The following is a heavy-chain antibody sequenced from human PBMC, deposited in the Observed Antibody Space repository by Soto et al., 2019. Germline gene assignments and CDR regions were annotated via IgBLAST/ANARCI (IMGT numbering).Heavy chain of an antibody. D-gene: IGHD1-26*01. CDR2: ISARGGSS. Sequence: EVQLLESGGGLVQPGGSLRLACAASGCSFNSYAMVWVRQAPGKGLEWVSVISARGGSSYFADSVKGRFTISRDNSKNVLSLEMNNLRAEDTATYFCAKGSIEDSASVDRWGQGTLVLVSS. CDR1: GCSFNSYA. V-gene: IGHV3-23*01. CDR3: AKGSIEDSASVDR. J-gene: IGHJ5*02.